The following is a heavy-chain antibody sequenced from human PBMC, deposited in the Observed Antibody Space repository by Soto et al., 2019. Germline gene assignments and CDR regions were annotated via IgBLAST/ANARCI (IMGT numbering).Heavy chain of an antibody. Sequence: PGGSLRLSCAASGFTFSSYWMHWVRQAPGKGLVWVSRINSDGSSTSYADSVKGRFTISRDNSKNTLYLQMNSLRAEDTAVYYCAKDGPFYYASGTYYPPYYLDYWGQGTLVTVSS. CDR3: AKDGPFYYASGTYYPPYYLDY. CDR1: GFTFSSYW. CDR2: INSDGSST. V-gene: IGHV3-74*01. J-gene: IGHJ4*02. D-gene: IGHD3-10*01.